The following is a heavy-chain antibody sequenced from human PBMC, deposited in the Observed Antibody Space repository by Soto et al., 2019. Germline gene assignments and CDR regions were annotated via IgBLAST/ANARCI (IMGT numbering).Heavy chain of an antibody. D-gene: IGHD5-12*01. V-gene: IGHV2-26*01. CDR2: IFSNDEK. CDR3: ARIRGKDGGYDLPYYFDY. CDR1: GFSLSNARMG. Sequence: QVTLKESGPVLVKPTETLTLTYTVSGFSLSNARMGVSWIRQPPGKALEWLAHIFSNDEKSYSKSLKSRLTIANDTSKSQVVLTMTELDPVDTATYSCARIRGKDGGYDLPYYFDYWGQGTLVTVSS. J-gene: IGHJ4*02.